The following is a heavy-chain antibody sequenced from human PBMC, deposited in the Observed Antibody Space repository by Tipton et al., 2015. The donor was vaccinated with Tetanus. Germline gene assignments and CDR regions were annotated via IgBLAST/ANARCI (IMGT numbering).Heavy chain of an antibody. CDR2: IYYSGGT. J-gene: IGHJ5*02. Sequence: TLSLTCTVSGGSVSSGSYYWSWIRQPPGKGLEWIGYIYYSGGTNYNPSLKSRVTISVDTSKNQFSLKLSSVTAADTAVYYCARDVGDDFGGFDPWGQGTLVTVSS. CDR1: GGSVSSGSYY. D-gene: IGHD3/OR15-3a*01. V-gene: IGHV4-61*01. CDR3: ARDVGDDFGGFDP.